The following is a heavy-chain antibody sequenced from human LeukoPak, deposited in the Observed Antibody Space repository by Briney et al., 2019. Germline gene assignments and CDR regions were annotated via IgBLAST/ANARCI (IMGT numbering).Heavy chain of an antibody. V-gene: IGHV3-23*01. CDR3: AKDVGIDSGSYFYY. J-gene: IGHJ4*02. Sequence: GGSLRLSCAASGFTFSSYAMSWVRQAPGKGLEWVSAISGSGGSTYYADSVKGRFTTSRDNSKNTLYLQMNSLRAEDTAVYYCAKDVGIDSGSYFYYWGQGTLVTVSS. D-gene: IGHD1-26*01. CDR1: GFTFSSYA. CDR2: ISGSGGST.